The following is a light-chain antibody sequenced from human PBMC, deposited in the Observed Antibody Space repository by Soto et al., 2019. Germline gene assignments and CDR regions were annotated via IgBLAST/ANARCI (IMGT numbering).Light chain of an antibody. CDR2: YAS. CDR3: QQYNNWPPWT. J-gene: IGKJ1*01. Sequence: EIVMTHSPATLSVSPWERATLSCRASQSVTTTVAWYQQKSGQAPRLLIYYASTRATGVPARFSGSGSGTDFTLTITSLQSEDFGVYYCQQYNNWPPWTFGQGTKVDIK. V-gene: IGKV3-15*01. CDR1: QSVTTT.